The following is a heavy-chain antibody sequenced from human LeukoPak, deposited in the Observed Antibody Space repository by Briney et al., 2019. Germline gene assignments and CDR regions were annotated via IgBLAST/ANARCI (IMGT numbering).Heavy chain of an antibody. Sequence: GGSLRLSCAASGFTFDDYAMHWVRKAPGKGLEWVSLISGDGGSTYYAHSVKGRFTVSRDNSKNSLYLQMNSLRAEDTALYYCAKDQSPGYCSGTSCFPPPSIDYWGQGNLVTVSS. V-gene: IGHV3-43D*03. CDR3: AKDQSPGYCSGTSCFPPPSIDY. CDR1: GFTFDDYA. CDR2: ISGDGGST. J-gene: IGHJ4*02. D-gene: IGHD2-2*01.